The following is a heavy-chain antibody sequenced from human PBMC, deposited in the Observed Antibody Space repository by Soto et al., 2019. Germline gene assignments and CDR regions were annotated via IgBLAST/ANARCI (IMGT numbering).Heavy chain of an antibody. Sequence: ASVKVSCKASGYTFTGYYIHWVRQAPGQGLEWMGWINPNSGDTNFAQKFQGLVTMTRDTSISTAYMELSRLRSDDTAVYYCARDDCSGGSCEALDYWGQGTPVTVSS. CDR1: GYTFTGYY. D-gene: IGHD2-15*01. CDR2: INPNSGDT. V-gene: IGHV1-2*02. J-gene: IGHJ4*02. CDR3: ARDDCSGGSCEALDY.